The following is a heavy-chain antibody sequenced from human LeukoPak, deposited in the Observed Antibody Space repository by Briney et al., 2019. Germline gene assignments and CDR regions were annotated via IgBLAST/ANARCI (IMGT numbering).Heavy chain of an antibody. CDR3: AKDKLPGARGSFDY. CDR1: GFTFDDYA. D-gene: IGHD3-10*01. Sequence: GRSLRLSCAASGFTFDDYAMHWVRQAPGKGLEWVSGISWNSGSIGYADSVKGRFTISRDNAKNSLYLQMNSLRAEDTALYYCAKDKLPGARGSFDYWGQGTLVTVSS. V-gene: IGHV3-9*01. J-gene: IGHJ4*02. CDR2: ISWNSGSI.